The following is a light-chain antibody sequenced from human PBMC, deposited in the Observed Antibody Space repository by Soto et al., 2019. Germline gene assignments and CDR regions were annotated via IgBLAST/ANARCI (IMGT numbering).Light chain of an antibody. CDR3: QQYAGSPRT. V-gene: IGKV3-20*01. Sequence: EIVLTQSPGTLSLSPGERATLSCRASQTITSNYLAWYQQKAGQAPRLLIYAASSRATGISDRFSGSGSGTDFTLTISRLEAEDFAVYYCQQYAGSPRTFGLGTKVEIK. CDR2: AAS. CDR1: QTITSNY. J-gene: IGKJ1*01.